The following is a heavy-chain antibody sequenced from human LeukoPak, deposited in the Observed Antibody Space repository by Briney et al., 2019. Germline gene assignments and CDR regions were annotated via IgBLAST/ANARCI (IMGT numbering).Heavy chain of an antibody. V-gene: IGHV3-48*04. J-gene: IGHJ4*02. Sequence: LSGGSLRLSCAASGFTFSSYNMNWVRQTPGKGLEWVSYISSNSNTVYYADSVKGRFTISRDNAKNALYLQMNSLRAEDTAVYYCARDAATMVRGPQGYFDYWGQGTLVTVSS. D-gene: IGHD3-10*01. CDR1: GFTFSSYN. CDR3: ARDAATMVRGPQGYFDY. CDR2: ISSNSNTV.